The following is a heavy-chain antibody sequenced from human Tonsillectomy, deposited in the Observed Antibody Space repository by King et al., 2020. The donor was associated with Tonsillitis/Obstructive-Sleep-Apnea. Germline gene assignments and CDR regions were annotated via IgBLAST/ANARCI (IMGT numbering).Heavy chain of an antibody. CDR3: ARGEPTYYYDSSGYYPFDY. CDR2: IYYSGST. Sequence: VQLQESGPGLVKPSETLSLTCTVSGGSISSYYWSWIRQPPGKGLEWIGYIYYSGSTNYNPSLKSRVTISVDTSKNQFSLKLSSVTAADTAVHYCARGEPTYYYDSSGYYPFDYWGQGTLVTVSS. J-gene: IGHJ4*02. D-gene: IGHD3-22*01. V-gene: IGHV4-59*01. CDR1: GGSISSYY.